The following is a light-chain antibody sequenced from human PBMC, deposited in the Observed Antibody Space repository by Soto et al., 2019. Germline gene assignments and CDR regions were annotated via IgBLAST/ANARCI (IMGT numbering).Light chain of an antibody. CDR1: SSDVGSYNL. V-gene: IGLV2-14*02. CDR2: EVS. Sequence: QSALTQPASVSGSPGQSITISCTGTSSDVGSYNLVSWYQQHPGKAPKLMIYEVSKRPSGVSDRFSGSKSVNTASLTISGLQPEDEADYYCSSYTIKNTWVFGGGTQLTVL. CDR3: SSYTIKNTWV. J-gene: IGLJ3*02.